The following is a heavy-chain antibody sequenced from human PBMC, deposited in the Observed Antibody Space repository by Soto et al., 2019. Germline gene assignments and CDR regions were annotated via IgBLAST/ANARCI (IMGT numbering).Heavy chain of an antibody. J-gene: IGHJ6*02. D-gene: IGHD3-22*01. CDR1: GGTFSSYA. V-gene: IGHV1-69*01. Sequence: QVRLVQSGAEVKKPGSSVKVSCKASGGTFSSYAISWVRQAPGQGLEWMGGIIPIFGTANYAQKFQGRVTITADEYTSTAYMELSSLRSEDTAVYYCARDDNHYYHSNKGRVTPRISYSYHGMDVWGQGTTVTVSS. CDR2: IIPIFGTA. CDR3: ARDDNHYYHSNKGRVTPRISYSYHGMDV.